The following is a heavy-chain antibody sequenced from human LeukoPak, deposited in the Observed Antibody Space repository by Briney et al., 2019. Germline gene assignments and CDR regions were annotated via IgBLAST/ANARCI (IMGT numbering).Heavy chain of an antibody. Sequence: GGSLRLSCAASGFTFSSYAMNWVRQAPGKGLEWVSGIGGSGGSTYYADSVKGRFNISRDNSKNTVYLQMNSLRAEDTALYYCAKGTGSYIHDAFDIWGQGTMVTVSS. V-gene: IGHV3-23*01. CDR1: GFTFSSYA. J-gene: IGHJ3*02. CDR2: IGGSGGST. CDR3: AKGTGSYIHDAFDI. D-gene: IGHD3-10*01.